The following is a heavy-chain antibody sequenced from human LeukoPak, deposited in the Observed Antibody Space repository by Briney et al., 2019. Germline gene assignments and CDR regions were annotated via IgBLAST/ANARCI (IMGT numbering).Heavy chain of an antibody. V-gene: IGHV3-23*01. J-gene: IGHJ6*03. CDR2: ISGSGGST. CDR3: AKRIFCSSTSCRENNYYRDV. Sequence: QSGGSLRLSCAASGFTFSSYAMSWVRQAPGKGLEWVSAISGSGGSTYYADSVKGRFTISRDNSKNTLYLQMNSLIAEDTAVYYCAKRIFCSSTSCRENNYYRDVWGKGTTDSVSS. CDR1: GFTFSSYA. D-gene: IGHD2-2*01.